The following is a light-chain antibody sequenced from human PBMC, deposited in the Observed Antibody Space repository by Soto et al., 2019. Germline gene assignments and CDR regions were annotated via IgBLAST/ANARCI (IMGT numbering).Light chain of an antibody. CDR2: DAY. CDR3: LLRINWRFT. Sequence: EIVLTQSPATLSLSPGERATLSCMASQSVSNYLAWDQQKPGQAPRLLIYDAYSRATGIPARFSGSGSGTDFTLSISSLDPDDFAVYYCLLRINWRFTFGLGIKVD. CDR1: QSVSNY. J-gene: IGKJ3*01. V-gene: IGKV3-11*01.